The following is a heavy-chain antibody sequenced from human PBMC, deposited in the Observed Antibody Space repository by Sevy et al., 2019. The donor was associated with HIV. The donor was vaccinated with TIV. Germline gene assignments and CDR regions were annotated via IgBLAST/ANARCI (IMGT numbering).Heavy chain of an antibody. CDR2: ISAYNGNT. J-gene: IGHJ4*02. V-gene: IGHV1-18*01. Sequence: ASVKVSCKASGYTFISYGITWVRQAPGQGLEWMGWISAYNGNTNYAQKLQGRVTMTTDTSTSTAYMELRSPRSDDTAVYYCARPYCSGGSCYRWYFDYWGQGTLVTVSS. CDR3: ARPYCSGGSCYRWYFDY. CDR1: GYTFISYG. D-gene: IGHD2-15*01.